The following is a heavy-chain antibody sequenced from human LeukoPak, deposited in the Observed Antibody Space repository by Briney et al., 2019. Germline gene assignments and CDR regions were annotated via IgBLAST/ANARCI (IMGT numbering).Heavy chain of an antibody. V-gene: IGHV4-4*07. CDR2: IYTSGST. J-gene: IGHJ4*02. Sequence: SETLSLTCTVSGGSISSYYWSWIRQPAGKGLEWIGRIYTSGSTNYNPSLKSRVTMSVDTSKNQFSLKLSSVTAADTAVYYCARDKPISGDFWSGYYPAYYFDYWGQGTLVTVSS. CDR1: GGSISSYY. D-gene: IGHD3-3*01. CDR3: ARDKPISGDFWSGYYPAYYFDY.